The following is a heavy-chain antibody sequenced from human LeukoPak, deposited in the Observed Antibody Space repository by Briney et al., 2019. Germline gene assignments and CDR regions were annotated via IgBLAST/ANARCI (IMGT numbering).Heavy chain of an antibody. CDR2: ITTTGGST. CDR3: AKATGDIGHFYFDS. CDR1: GFIFRNYV. V-gene: IGHV3-23*01. D-gene: IGHD2-21*02. Sequence: GGCLRLSCAAPGFIFRNYVMRWVRQAPGKRLAWVSTITTTGGSTDYADSGNGRFTISRDNSKNTLYLQMNSLRVEDTAVYYCAKATGDIGHFYFDSWGQGTLVTVSS. J-gene: IGHJ4*02.